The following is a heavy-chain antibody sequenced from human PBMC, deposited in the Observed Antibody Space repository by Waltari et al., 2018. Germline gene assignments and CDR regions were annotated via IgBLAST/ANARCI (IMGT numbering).Heavy chain of an antibody. CDR2: VYYDGSA. CDR3: ARMGLGYCASARCYKNDA. V-gene: IGHV4-38-2*01. D-gene: IGHD2-15*01. Sequence: QVQLQESGPGLVKPSETLPLTCDVSFYAINSGYSWGWIRQPPGKGLEWIGSVYYDGSAYYSESLKSRVDISMDTSKNQVSLKLSSVTAADTAVYYCARMGLGYCASARCYKNDAWGQGILVTVSS. CDR1: FYAINSGYS. J-gene: IGHJ5*02.